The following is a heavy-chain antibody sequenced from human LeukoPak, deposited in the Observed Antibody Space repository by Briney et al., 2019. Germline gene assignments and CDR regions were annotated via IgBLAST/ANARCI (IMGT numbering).Heavy chain of an antibody. D-gene: IGHD2-2*01. V-gene: IGHV4-34*01. Sequence: SETLSLTCAVYGGSFSGYYWSWIRQPPGKGLEWIGEINHSGSTNYNPSLKSRVTISVDTSKNQFSLKLSSVTAADTAVYYCARGLLLYCSSTSCYLLEDWFDPWGQGTLVTVSS. CDR3: ARGLLLYCSSTSCYLLEDWFDP. J-gene: IGHJ5*02. CDR2: INHSGST. CDR1: GGSFSGYY.